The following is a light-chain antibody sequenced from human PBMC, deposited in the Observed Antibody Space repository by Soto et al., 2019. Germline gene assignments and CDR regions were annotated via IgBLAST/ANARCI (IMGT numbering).Light chain of an antibody. CDR2: EVT. Sequence: QSALTQPPSASGSPGQSVTISCTGTSSDVGGYNYVSWYQQYPGRAPKLMIYEVTKRPSGVPDRFSGSKSGNTASLTVSGLQAEDEADYYCCSYAASNICYFVFGGGTKLTVL. V-gene: IGLV2-8*01. CDR1: SSDVGGYNY. J-gene: IGLJ3*02. CDR3: CSYAASNICYFV.